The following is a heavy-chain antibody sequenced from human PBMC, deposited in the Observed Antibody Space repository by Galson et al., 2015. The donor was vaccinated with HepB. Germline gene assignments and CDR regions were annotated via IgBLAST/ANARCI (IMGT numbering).Heavy chain of an antibody. CDR1: GFSLSTSGVG. CDR2: IYWDDDK. CDR3: AHRPDYYDSSGYEH. V-gene: IGHV2-5*02. D-gene: IGHD3-22*01. Sequence: PALVKPTQTLTLTCTFSGFSLSTSGVGVGWIRQPPGKALEWLALIYWDDDKRYSPSLKSRLTITKDTSKNQVVLTMTNMDPVDTATYYCAHRPDYYDSSGYEHWGQGTLVTVSS. J-gene: IGHJ4*02.